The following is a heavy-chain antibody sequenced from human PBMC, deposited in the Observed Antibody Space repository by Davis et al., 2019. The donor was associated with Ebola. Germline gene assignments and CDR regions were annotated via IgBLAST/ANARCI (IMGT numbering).Heavy chain of an antibody. D-gene: IGHD5-18*01. V-gene: IGHV3-13*01. J-gene: IGHJ4*02. CDR3: ARVRFGDTAVDY. CDR2: IGTAGDT. Sequence: PGGSLRLSCAASGFTFSSYDMHWVRQGTGKGLEWVSAIGTAGDTYYPGSVKGRFTISRANAKNSLYLQMNSLRAEDTAVYYCARVRFGDTAVDYWGQGTLVTVSS. CDR1: GFTFSSYD.